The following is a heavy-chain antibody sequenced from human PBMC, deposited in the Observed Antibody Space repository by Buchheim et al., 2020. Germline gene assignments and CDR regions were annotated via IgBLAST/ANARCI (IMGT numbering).Heavy chain of an antibody. CDR2: ISYDGSNK. CDR1: GFTFSSYA. CDR3: ARGVTIFGVVIAPYYYYGMDV. V-gene: IGHV3-30-3*01. Sequence: QVQLVESGGGVVQPGRSLRLSCAASGFTFSSYAMHWVRQAPGKGLEWVAVISYDGSNKYYVDSVKGRFTISRDNSKNTLYLQMNSLRAEDTAVYYCARGVTIFGVVIAPYYYYGMDVWGQGTT. J-gene: IGHJ6*02. D-gene: IGHD3-3*01.